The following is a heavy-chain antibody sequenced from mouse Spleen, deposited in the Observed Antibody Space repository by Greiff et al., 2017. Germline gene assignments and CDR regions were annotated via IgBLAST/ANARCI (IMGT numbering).Heavy chain of an antibody. D-gene: IGHD1-1*01. CDR1: GFNIKDYY. Sequence: IQLQQSGAELVKPGASVKLSCTASGFNIKDYYMHWVKQRTEQGLEWIGRIDPEDGETKYAPKFQGKATITADTSSNTAYLQLSSLTSEDTAVYYCTGITTVVSYFDYWGQGTTLTVSS. J-gene: IGHJ2*01. CDR3: TGITTVVSYFDY. CDR2: IDPEDGET. V-gene: IGHV14-2*01.